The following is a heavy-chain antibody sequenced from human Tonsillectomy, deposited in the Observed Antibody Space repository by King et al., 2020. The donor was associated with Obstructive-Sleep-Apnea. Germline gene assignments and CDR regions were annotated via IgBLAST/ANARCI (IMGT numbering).Heavy chain of an antibody. CDR2: ISSSSSYI. CDR3: ARDKGAYGDYVGCLDY. V-gene: IGHV3-21*01. Sequence: VQLVESGGGLVKPGGSLRLSCAASGFTFSSYTMNWFRQAPGKGLEWVSSISSSSSYIYYADSVKGRFTISRDNAKNSLCLQMNSLRAEDTAVYYCARDKGAYGDYVGCLDYWGQGTLVTVSS. CDR1: GFTFSSYT. J-gene: IGHJ4*02. D-gene: IGHD4-17*01.